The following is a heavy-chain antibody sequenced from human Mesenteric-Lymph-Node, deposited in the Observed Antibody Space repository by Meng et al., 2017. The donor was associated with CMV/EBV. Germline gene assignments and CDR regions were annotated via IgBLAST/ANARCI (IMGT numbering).Heavy chain of an antibody. CDR2: ITTRASYV. D-gene: IGHD1-26*01. Sequence: GESLKISCAASGFTFSTYSIHWVRQAPGKGLEWVSSITTRASYVYYADSVMGRFTISRDNAKNSVYLQMNSLRAEDTAVYYCARDYSGSYFFFDYWGQGTLVTVSS. CDR1: GFTFSTYS. CDR3: ARDYSGSYFFFDY. J-gene: IGHJ4*02. V-gene: IGHV3-21*01.